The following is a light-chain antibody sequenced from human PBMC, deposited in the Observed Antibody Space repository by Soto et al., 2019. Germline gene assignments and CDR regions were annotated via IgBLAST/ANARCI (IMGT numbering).Light chain of an antibody. Sequence: IPMTQSPATLSASVGDGVTITCRASQSIGTWLAWYQQKPGTAPNVLIYDVSTLKSGVPSRFRGSASATEFTLSISSLQPDDFATYYCQQYKSYWTFGQGTKVDIK. J-gene: IGKJ1*01. CDR1: QSIGTW. V-gene: IGKV1-5*01. CDR2: DVS. CDR3: QQYKSYWT.